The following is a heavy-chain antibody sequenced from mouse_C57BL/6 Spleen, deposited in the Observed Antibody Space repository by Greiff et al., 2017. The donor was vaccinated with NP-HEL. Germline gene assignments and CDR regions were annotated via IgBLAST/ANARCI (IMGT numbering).Heavy chain of an antibody. CDR2: IDPSDSYT. Sequence: QVQLQQPGAELVMPGASVKLSCKASGYTFTSYWMHWVKQRPGQGLEWIGEIDPSDSYTNYNQKFKGKSTLTVDKSSSTAYMQLSSLTSEDSAVYYCARRGYSNYGYWYFDVWGTGTTVTVSS. J-gene: IGHJ1*03. CDR1: GYTFTSYW. CDR3: ARRGYSNYGYWYFDV. V-gene: IGHV1-69*01. D-gene: IGHD2-5*01.